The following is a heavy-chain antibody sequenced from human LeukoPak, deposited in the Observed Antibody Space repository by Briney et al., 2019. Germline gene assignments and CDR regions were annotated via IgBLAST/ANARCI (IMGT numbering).Heavy chain of an antibody. J-gene: IGHJ4*02. V-gene: IGHV3-48*04. CDR2: IGISSGNT. Sequence: QPGRSLRLSCTASGFPFSDYSMNWVRQAPGKGLEWISYIGISSGNTKYADSVKGRFTISADNARNSLYLQMNSLRVEDTAVYYCARDHNYAFDNWGQGTLVSVSS. D-gene: IGHD1-1*01. CDR3: ARDHNYAFDN. CDR1: GFPFSDYS.